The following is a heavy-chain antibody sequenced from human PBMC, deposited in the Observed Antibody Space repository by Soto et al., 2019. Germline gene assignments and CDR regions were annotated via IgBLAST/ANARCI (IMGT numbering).Heavy chain of an antibody. V-gene: IGHV1-18*01. CDR3: ARRAIVVVSDWFDP. CDR2: ISAYNGNT. D-gene: IGHD2-21*01. J-gene: IGHJ5*02. Sequence: ASVKVSCKASGYTFTSYGISWVRQAPGQGLEWMGWISAYNGNTNYAQKLQGRVTMTTDTSTSTAYMELRSLRSDDTAVYYCARRAIVVVSDWFDPWGQGTLVTVSS. CDR1: GYTFTSYG.